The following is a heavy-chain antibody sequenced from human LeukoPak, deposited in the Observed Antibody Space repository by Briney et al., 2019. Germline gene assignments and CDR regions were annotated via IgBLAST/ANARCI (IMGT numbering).Heavy chain of an antibody. CDR1: GDTVSNKNAA. D-gene: IGHD1-26*01. CDR3: AREGVGATMAN. CDR2: TYYRSKWYN. Sequence: SQILSLTCAISGDTVSNKNAAWNWTRQSPSRGPEWLGRTYYRSKWYNDYAVSVKGRIDINPDTSKNQFSLRLNPVTPEDTAVYFCAREGVGATMANWGQGTLVTVSS. V-gene: IGHV6-1*01. J-gene: IGHJ4*02.